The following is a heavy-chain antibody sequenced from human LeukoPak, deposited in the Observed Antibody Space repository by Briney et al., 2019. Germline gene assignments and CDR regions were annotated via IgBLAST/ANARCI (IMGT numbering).Heavy chain of an antibody. J-gene: IGHJ4*02. Sequence: ASVKVSCKASGGTFSSYAISWVRQAPGQGLEWMGGIIPIFGTANYAQKFQGRVTITADESTSTAYMELSSLRSEDTAVYYCARDAHYYGSGSYYKNKYYFDYWGQGTLVTVSS. V-gene: IGHV1-69*01. CDR1: GGTFSSYA. CDR3: ARDAHYYGSGSYYKNKYYFDY. CDR2: IIPIFGTA. D-gene: IGHD3-10*01.